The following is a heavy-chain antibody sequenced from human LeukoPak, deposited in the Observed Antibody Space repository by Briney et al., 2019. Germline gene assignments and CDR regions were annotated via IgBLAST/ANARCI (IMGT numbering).Heavy chain of an antibody. CDR1: GYTFTGYY. V-gene: IGHV1-2*02. Sequence: ASVKVSCKASGYTFTGYYMHWVRQAPGQGLEWMGWINPNSGGTNYAQKFQGRVTMTRDTSISTAYMELSRLRSDDTAVYYCAKEQGIAAAGTFGMDVWGQGTTVTVSS. CDR3: AKEQGIAAAGTFGMDV. J-gene: IGHJ6*02. CDR2: INPNSGGT. D-gene: IGHD6-13*01.